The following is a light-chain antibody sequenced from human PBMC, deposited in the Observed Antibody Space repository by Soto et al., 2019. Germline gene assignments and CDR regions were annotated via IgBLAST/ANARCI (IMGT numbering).Light chain of an antibody. CDR3: QQYNNWPPIT. Sequence: ESGLTQSLGTLSLSPGERATLSCRASQSVINNYLAWYQQKAGQAPRLLIYDASTGATGIPDRFSGSGSGTDFTLTISRLEAEDFAVYYCQQYNNWPPITFGQGTRLEIK. J-gene: IGKJ5*01. CDR2: DAS. CDR1: QSVINNY. V-gene: IGKV3D-20*02.